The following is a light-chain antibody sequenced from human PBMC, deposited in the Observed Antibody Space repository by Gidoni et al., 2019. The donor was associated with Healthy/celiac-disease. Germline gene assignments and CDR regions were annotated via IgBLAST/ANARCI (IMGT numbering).Light chain of an antibody. Sequence: SSELTQDPAVSVALGQTVRIKCQGDSLRSYYASWYQQKPGQAPVRVIYGKNNRPSGIPDRFSGSSSGNTASLTITGAQAEDEADYYCNSRDSSGNHLVFGGGTKLTVL. V-gene: IGLV3-19*01. J-gene: IGLJ2*01. CDR1: SLRSYY. CDR2: GKN. CDR3: NSRDSSGNHLV.